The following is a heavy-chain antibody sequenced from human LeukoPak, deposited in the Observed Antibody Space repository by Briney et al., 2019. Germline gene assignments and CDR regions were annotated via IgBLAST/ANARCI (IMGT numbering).Heavy chain of an antibody. D-gene: IGHD6-19*01. CDR3: EQWTEGGAFDS. Sequence: PETLSLTCTVSGASISSYFWTWVRQSPGEGLEWSGYISNIVSTHYNPSPKSRVTISGETPQNPFSLKFSSVTAARTPVYYCEQWTEGGAFDSWGQGTMIIVSS. CDR1: GASISSYF. J-gene: IGHJ3*01. CDR2: ISNIVST. V-gene: IGHV4-59*01.